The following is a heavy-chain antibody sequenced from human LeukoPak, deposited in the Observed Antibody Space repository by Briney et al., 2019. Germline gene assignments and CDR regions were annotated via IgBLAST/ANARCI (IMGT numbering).Heavy chain of an antibody. Sequence: GASVKVSCKASGYTFTSYGISWVQQAPGQGLEWMGWISAYNGNTNYAQKLQGRVTMTTDTSTSTAYMELRSLRSDDTAVYYRARVGGYYYDSSGSDYWGQGTLVTVSS. J-gene: IGHJ4*02. D-gene: IGHD3-22*01. CDR2: ISAYNGNT. CDR3: ARVGGYYYDSSGSDY. V-gene: IGHV1-18*01. CDR1: GYTFTSYG.